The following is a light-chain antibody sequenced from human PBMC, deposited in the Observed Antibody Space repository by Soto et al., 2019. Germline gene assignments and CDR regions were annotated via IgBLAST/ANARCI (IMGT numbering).Light chain of an antibody. CDR2: EVT. CDR1: SSDVGAYKY. CDR3: SSYAGSNIYV. J-gene: IGLJ1*01. V-gene: IGLV2-8*01. Sequence: QSDLTKPPSSYGSPGQSLTISCTGTSSDVGAYKYVSWYQQYPGKAPKLMIYEVTKRPSGVPDRFSGSKSGNTASLTVSGLQAEDEADYYCSSYAGSNIYVFGTGTKVTVL.